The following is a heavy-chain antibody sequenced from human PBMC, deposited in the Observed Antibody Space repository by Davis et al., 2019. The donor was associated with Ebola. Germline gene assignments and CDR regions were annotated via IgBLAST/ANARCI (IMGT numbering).Heavy chain of an antibody. CDR2: IYPGDSDT. D-gene: IGHD1-26*01. V-gene: IGHV5-51*01. CDR3: ARQPYRFDY. CDR1: GYSFSSYW. Sequence: GESLKISCKASGYSFSSYWLAWVRHTPGKGLEWMGIIYPGDSDTRYSPSFQGQVTISADKSISTAYLQWSSLKASDTAMYYCARQPYRFDYWGQGTLVTVSS. J-gene: IGHJ4*02.